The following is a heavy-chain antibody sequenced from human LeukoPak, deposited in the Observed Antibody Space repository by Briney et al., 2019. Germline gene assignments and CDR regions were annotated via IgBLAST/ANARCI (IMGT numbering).Heavy chain of an antibody. CDR2: IYTSGST. CDR3: ARAPIFGVVIDYGMDV. J-gene: IGHJ6*02. D-gene: IGHD3-3*01. Sequence: SETLSLTCTVSGGSISSYYWSWIRQPAGKGLEWIGRIYTSGSTNYNPSLKSRVTMSVDTSKNQFSLKLSSVTAADTAVYYCARAPIFGVVIDYGMDVWGQGTTVTVSS. V-gene: IGHV4-4*07. CDR1: GGSISSYY.